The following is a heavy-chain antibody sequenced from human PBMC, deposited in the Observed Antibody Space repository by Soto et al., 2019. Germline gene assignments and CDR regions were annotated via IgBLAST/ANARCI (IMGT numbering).Heavy chain of an antibody. Sequence: GGSLRLSCAASGFTFSSYWMSWVRQAPGKGLEWGALIWSSGTNKYYADSVKGRFTISRDNSKNTLYLEMNSLRAEDTAFYYCARDRTANHYMDVWGKGTTVTVS. CDR2: IWSSGTNK. V-gene: IGHV3-33*08. J-gene: IGHJ6*03. D-gene: IGHD2-21*02. CDR1: GFTFSSYW. CDR3: ARDRTANHYMDV.